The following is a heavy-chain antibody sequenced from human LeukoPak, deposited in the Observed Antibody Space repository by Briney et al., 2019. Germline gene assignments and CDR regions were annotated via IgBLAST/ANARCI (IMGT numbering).Heavy chain of an antibody. Sequence: SGTLSLTCTVSGGSISSYYWSWIRQPPGKGLEWIGYIYYSGSTNYNPSLKSRVTISVDTSKNQFSLKLSSVTAADTAVNYCARDIGSYYFDYWGQGTLVTVSS. CDR3: ARDIGSYYFDY. J-gene: IGHJ4*02. D-gene: IGHD1-26*01. CDR2: IYYSGST. CDR1: GGSISSYY. V-gene: IGHV4-59*01.